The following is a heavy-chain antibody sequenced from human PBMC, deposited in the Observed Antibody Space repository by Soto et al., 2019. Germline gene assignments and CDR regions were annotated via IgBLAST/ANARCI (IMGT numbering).Heavy chain of an antibody. CDR2: ISSTSSYT. D-gene: IGHD2-2*01. V-gene: IGHV3-21*01. CDR1: GFTFSTYS. CDR3: AAGIVVDSHYYYYYMDV. J-gene: IGHJ6*03. Sequence: GGSLRLSCAVSGFTFSTYSMNWVRQAPGKGLEWVSSISSTSSYTYYADSVKGRFTISRDNAKNSLYLQMNSLRAEDTAVYYCAAGIVVDSHYYYYYMDVWGKGTTVTVSS.